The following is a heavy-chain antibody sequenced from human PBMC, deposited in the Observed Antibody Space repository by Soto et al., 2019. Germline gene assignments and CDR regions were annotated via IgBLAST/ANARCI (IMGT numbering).Heavy chain of an antibody. D-gene: IGHD6-19*01. CDR2: IRHTTSAT. V-gene: IGHV3-48*02. CDR1: QFPFDVYS. J-gene: IGHJ3*01. CDR3: ARDRGSSGMFELDV. Sequence: PGGSLRLSCVASQFPFDVYSMHWVRQAPGKGLEWVSYIRHTTSATFYADAVKGRFTTSRDNRKNSLFLQMNSLRDDDTGVYFCARDRGSSGMFELDVWGPGTLVTVSS.